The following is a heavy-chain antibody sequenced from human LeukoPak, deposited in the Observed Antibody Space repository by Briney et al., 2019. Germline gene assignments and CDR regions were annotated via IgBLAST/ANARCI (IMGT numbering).Heavy chain of an antibody. CDR3: AKDLFFISRSYFDY. Sequence: PGGSLRLSCAASGFTVSSNYMSWVRQAPGKGLEWVSAISGSGGSTNYADSVKGRFTISRDNSKNTLYLQMNSLRAEDTAVYYCAKDLFFISRSYFDYWGQGTLVTVSS. V-gene: IGHV3-23*01. D-gene: IGHD3-10*01. CDR2: ISGSGGST. J-gene: IGHJ4*02. CDR1: GFTVSSNY.